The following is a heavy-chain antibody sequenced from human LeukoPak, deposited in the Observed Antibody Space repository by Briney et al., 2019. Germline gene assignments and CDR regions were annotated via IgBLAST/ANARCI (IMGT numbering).Heavy chain of an antibody. V-gene: IGHV3-7*01. CDR3: ARDWGLHAGSYSAFDY. D-gene: IGHD1-26*01. J-gene: IGHJ4*02. CDR2: IKQDGSEK. Sequence: GSLRLSCAASGFTFSSYWMSWVRQAPGKGLEWVANIKQDGSEKYYVDSVKGRFTISRDNAKNSLYLQMNSLRAEDTAVYYCARDWGLHAGSYSAFDYWGQGTLVTVSS. CDR1: GFTFSSYW.